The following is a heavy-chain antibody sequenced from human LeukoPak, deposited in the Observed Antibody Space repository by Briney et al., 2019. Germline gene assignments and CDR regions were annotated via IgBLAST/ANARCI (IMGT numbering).Heavy chain of an antibody. CDR1: GFTFSTYG. D-gene: IGHD1-1*01. CDR2: IWYDGSDK. Sequence: PGRSLRLSCAASGFTFSTYGMHWVRQAPGKGLEWVAVIWYDGSDKYYADSVKGRFTISRDNSKNTSYLQMNSLRAEDTAVYYCARDRNVDCFDYWGQGTLVTVAS. CDR3: ARDRNVDCFDY. J-gene: IGHJ4*02. V-gene: IGHV3-33*01.